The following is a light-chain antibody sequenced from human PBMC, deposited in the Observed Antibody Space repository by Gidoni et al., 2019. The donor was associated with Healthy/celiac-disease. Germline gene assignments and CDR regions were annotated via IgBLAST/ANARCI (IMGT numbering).Light chain of an antibody. CDR3: QQYANLPPRLT. CDR1: QDISNY. V-gene: IGKV1-33*01. CDR2: DAS. Sequence: DSQMTQSPDSLSASVGDRVTITCQASQDISNYLNWYQQKPGKAPKLLIYDASNLETGVPSRFSGSGSGTDFTFTISSLQPEDLATYYCQQYANLPPRLTFXGXTKVEIK. J-gene: IGKJ4*01.